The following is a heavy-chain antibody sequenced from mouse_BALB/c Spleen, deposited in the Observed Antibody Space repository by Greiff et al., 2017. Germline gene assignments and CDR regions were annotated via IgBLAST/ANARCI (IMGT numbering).Heavy chain of an antibody. Sequence: VQLQQSGAELVKPGASVKLSCTASGFNIKDTYMHWVKQRPEQGLEWIGRIDPANGNTKYDPKFQGKATITADTSSNTAYLQLSSLTSEDTAVYYCARAEGGDYWYFDVWGAGTTVTVSS. CDR1: GFNIKDTY. CDR3: ARAEGGDYWYFDV. V-gene: IGHV14-3*02. CDR2: IDPANGNT. D-gene: IGHD2-13*01. J-gene: IGHJ1*01.